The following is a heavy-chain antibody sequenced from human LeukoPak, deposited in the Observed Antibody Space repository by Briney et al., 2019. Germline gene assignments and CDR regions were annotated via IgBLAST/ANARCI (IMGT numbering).Heavy chain of an antibody. CDR1: GGSISSYY. CDR2: IYYSGST. D-gene: IGHD4-17*01. CDR3: AREPPDDYGDYSWFDP. J-gene: IGHJ5*02. Sequence: PSETLSLTCTVSGGSISSYYWSWIRQPPGKGLEWIGYIYYSGSTNYNPSLKSRVTISVDTSKNQFSLKLSSVTAADTAVYYCAREPPDDYGDYSWFDPWGQGTLVTVSS. V-gene: IGHV4-59*12.